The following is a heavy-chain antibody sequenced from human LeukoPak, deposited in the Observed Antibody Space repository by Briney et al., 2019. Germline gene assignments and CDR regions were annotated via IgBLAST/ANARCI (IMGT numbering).Heavy chain of an antibody. V-gene: IGHV4-59*01. CDR3: ARGRIYSSSWSRGRNFDL. D-gene: IGHD6-13*01. Sequence: SETLSLTCTVSGGSISSYYWSWIRQPPGKGLEWIGYIYYSGSTNYNPSLKSRVTISVDTSKNQFSLKLSSVTAADTAVYYCARGRIYSSSWSRGRNFDLWGRGTLVTVSS. CDR2: IYYSGST. CDR1: GGSISSYY. J-gene: IGHJ2*01.